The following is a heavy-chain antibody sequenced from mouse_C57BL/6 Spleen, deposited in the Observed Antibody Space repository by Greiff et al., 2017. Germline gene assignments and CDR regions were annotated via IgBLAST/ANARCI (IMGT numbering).Heavy chain of an antibody. CDR3: ARPFTERYYAMDY. V-gene: IGHV14-2*01. CDR1: GFNIKDYY. Sequence: VQLQQSGAELVKPGASVQLSCTASGFNIKDYYMHWVKQRTEQGLEWIGRIAPEDGETKYAPKFPGKATIPADTSSNTAYLPLSSLASEDTAVYYCARPFTERYYAMDYWGQGTSVTVSS. J-gene: IGHJ4*01. D-gene: IGHD1-1*01. CDR2: IAPEDGET.